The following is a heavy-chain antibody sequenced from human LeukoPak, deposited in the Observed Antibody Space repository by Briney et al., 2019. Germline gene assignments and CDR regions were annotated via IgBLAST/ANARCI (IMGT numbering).Heavy chain of an antibody. CDR1: GFTFSSYD. D-gene: IGHD1-26*01. J-gene: IGHJ6*02. CDR3: ARGASWELLGYGMDV. V-gene: IGHV3-13*01. CDR2: IGTAGDT. Sequence: PGGSLRLSCAASGFTFSSYDMHWVRQATGKGLEWVSAIGTAGDTYYPGSVKGRFTISRENAKNSLYLQMNSLRAGDTAVYYCARGASWELLGYGMDVWGQGTTVTVSS.